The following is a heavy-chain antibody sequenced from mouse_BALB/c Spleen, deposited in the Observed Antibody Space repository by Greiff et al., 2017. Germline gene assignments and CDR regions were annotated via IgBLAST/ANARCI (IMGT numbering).Heavy chain of an antibody. CDR3: AREVRRGYFDV. Sequence: VQGVESGAELAKPGASVKMSCKASGYTFTSYWMHWVKQRPGQGLEWIGYINPSTGYTEYNQKFKDKATLTADKSSSTAYMQLSSLTSEDSAVYYCAREVRRGYFDVWGAGTTVTVSS. CDR2: INPSTGYT. J-gene: IGHJ1*01. CDR1: GYTFTSYW. V-gene: IGHV1-7*01. D-gene: IGHD2-14*01.